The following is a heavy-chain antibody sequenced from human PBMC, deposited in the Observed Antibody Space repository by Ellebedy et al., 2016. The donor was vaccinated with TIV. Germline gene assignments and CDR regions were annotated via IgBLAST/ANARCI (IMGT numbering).Heavy chain of an antibody. D-gene: IGHD2-15*01. CDR2: IYSGGST. J-gene: IGHJ3*02. Sequence: PGGSLRLSCAASGFTFSSYAMSWVRQAPGKGLEWVSVIYSGGSTYYADSVKGRFTMSRDNSKNTLSLQMNSLRAEDTAVYYCARHCSGGSCSHHAFDIWGQGTMVTVSS. CDR3: ARHCSGGSCSHHAFDI. V-gene: IGHV3-66*04. CDR1: GFTFSSYA.